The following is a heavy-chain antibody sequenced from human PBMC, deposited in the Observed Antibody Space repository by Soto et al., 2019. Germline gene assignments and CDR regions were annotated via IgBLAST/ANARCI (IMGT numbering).Heavy chain of an antibody. J-gene: IGHJ4*02. CDR2: IVVGSGNT. D-gene: IGHD3-22*01. V-gene: IGHV1-58*01. Sequence: ASVKVSCKASGFTFTSSAVQWVRQARGQRLEWIGWIVVGSGNTNYAQKFQERVTITRDMSTSTTYMELSSLRSEDTAVYYCAAPSYDSSGFDYWGQGTLVTVSS. CDR3: AAPSYDSSGFDY. CDR1: GFTFTSSA.